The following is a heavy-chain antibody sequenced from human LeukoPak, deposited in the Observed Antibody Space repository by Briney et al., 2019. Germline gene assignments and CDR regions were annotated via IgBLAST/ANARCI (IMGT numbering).Heavy chain of an antibody. CDR3: ARLDRDIVVVPAAPGGGYYYYMDV. D-gene: IGHD2-2*01. V-gene: IGHV3-7*01. CDR2: IKQDGSEK. CDR1: GFTFSSYW. Sequence: GGSLRLSCAASGFTFSSYWMSWVRQAPGKGLEWVANIKQDGSEKYYVDSVKGRFTISRDNAKNSLYLQMNSLRAGDTAVYYCARLDRDIVVVPAAPGGGYYYYMDVWGKGTTVTVSS. J-gene: IGHJ6*03.